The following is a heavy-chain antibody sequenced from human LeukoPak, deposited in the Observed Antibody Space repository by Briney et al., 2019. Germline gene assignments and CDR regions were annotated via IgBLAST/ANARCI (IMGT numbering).Heavy chain of an antibody. V-gene: IGHV5-51*01. CDR1: GSRFTNYW. J-gene: IGHJ5*02. CDR2: IYPGDSNT. D-gene: IGHD5-12*01. CDR3: ARHRISDYDSGVSWCDP. Sequence: GESLKISCQGSGSRFTNYWIVWVRQMPGRGLEYMGFIYPGDSNTRYSPSFQGQVTISADKSISTAYLQWSSLKASDTAMYYCARHRISDYDSGVSWCDPWGQGTLVTVSS.